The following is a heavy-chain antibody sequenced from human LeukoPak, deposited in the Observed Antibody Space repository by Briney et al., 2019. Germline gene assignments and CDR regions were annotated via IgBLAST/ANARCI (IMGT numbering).Heavy chain of an antibody. Sequence: GGSLRLSCAASGFTFSNYWMTWVRQAPGKGLEWVANIEEDGSEKYYVDSVKGRFTISGDNAKNSLYLQMNSLRAEDTAMYYCARGKTYHRCWGQGTLVTVSS. CDR3: ARGKTYHRC. J-gene: IGHJ4*02. CDR2: IEEDGSEK. V-gene: IGHV3-7*01. CDR1: GFTFSNYW. D-gene: IGHD2-2*01.